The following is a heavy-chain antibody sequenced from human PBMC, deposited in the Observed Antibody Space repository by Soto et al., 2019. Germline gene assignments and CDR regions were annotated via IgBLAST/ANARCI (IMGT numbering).Heavy chain of an antibody. J-gene: IGHJ6*02. Sequence: GESLKISCAASGFTFSSYAMSWVRQAPGKELEWVSAISGSGGSTYYADSVKGRFTISRDNSKNTLYLQMNSLRAEDTAVYYCAKFGNEEGYCSSTSCYTALDYYYYGMDVWGQGTTVTVSS. CDR1: GFTFSSYA. D-gene: IGHD2-2*02. CDR3: AKFGNEEGYCSSTSCYTALDYYYYGMDV. V-gene: IGHV3-23*01. CDR2: ISGSGGST.